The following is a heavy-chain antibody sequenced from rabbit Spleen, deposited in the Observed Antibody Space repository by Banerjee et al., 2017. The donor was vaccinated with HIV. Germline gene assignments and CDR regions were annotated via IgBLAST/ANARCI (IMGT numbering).Heavy chain of an antibody. D-gene: IGHD2-1*01. V-gene: IGHV1S40*01. CDR1: GFSFSNNYY. Sequence: QSLEESGGGLVQPEGSLTLTCTASGFSFSNNYYMCWVRQAPGKGLEWIGCIYTGDGTSTAYASWAKGRFTVSSHNAQNTLYLQLSSLTAADTATYFCVRDQAGDADYGPYYLNLWGPGTLVTVS. J-gene: IGHJ4*01. CDR2: IYTGDGTST. CDR3: VRDQAGDADYGPYYLNL.